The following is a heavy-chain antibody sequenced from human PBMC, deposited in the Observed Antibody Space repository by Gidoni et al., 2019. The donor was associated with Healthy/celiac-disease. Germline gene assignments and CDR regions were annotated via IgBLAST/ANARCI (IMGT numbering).Heavy chain of an antibody. D-gene: IGHD3-3*01. Sequence: EVQLLESGGGLVQPGGSLRLSCAASGFTFSSYAMSWVRQAPGKGLEWVSASSGSGGSTYYADSVKGRFTISRDNSKNTLYLQMNSLRAEDTAVYYCAKHIRFLEWFMDVWGQGTTVTVSS. V-gene: IGHV3-23*01. CDR2: SSGSGGST. J-gene: IGHJ6*02. CDR1: GFTFSSYA. CDR3: AKHIRFLEWFMDV.